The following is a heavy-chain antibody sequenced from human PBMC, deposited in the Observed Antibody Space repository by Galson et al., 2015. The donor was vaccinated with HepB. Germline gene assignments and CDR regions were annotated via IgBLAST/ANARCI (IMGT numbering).Heavy chain of an antibody. Sequence: SLRLSCAASGFTFSNYGMNWVRQAPGKGLEWVSYITGGGSIVYYVDSVKGRFTISRDNAKDSLYLQMNSLRAEDTAVYYCTRRFGSWGRGTLVTVSS. J-gene: IGHJ4*02. CDR2: ITGGGSIV. CDR3: TRRFGS. V-gene: IGHV3-48*03. CDR1: GFTFSNYG.